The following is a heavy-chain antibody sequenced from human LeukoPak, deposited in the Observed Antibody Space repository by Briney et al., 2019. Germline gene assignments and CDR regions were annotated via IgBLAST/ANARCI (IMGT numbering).Heavy chain of an antibody. CDR2: IQRDGSEK. J-gene: IGHJ4*02. CDR1: LFTFSIYW. D-gene: IGHD6-19*01. Sequence: GGSLRLSRAPSLFTFSIYWINWVRQTPGEGVEWVASIQRDGSEKYYVESVKGRFTISRDNAKNSLYLQMNSLRDEDTAVYYCARQGYSSGKWGQGTLVTVSS. CDR3: ARQGYSSGK. V-gene: IGHV3-7*01.